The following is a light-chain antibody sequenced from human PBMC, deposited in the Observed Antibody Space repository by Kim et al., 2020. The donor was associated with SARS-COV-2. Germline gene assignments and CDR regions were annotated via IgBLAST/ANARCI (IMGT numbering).Light chain of an antibody. V-gene: IGLV3-1*01. CDR1: KFGDKY. Sequence: VSPEQTARRTCSGDKFGDKYACWYQQKPGQSPVLVIYQDSKRPSGIPERFSGSNSGNTATLTISGTQAMDEADYYCQAWDSSTAVFGGGTQLTVL. CDR2: QDS. CDR3: QAWDSSTAV. J-gene: IGLJ3*02.